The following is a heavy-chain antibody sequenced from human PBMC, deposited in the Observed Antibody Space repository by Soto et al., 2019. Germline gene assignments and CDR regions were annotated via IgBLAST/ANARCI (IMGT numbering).Heavy chain of an antibody. CDR1: GFTFSSYW. Sequence: PGGSLRLSCAASGFTFSSYWMSWVRQAPGKGLEWVANIKQDGSEKYYVDSAKGRFTISRDNAKNSLYLQMNSLRAEDTAVYYCARDRGSSGYNWFDPWGQGTLVTVSS. V-gene: IGHV3-7*03. J-gene: IGHJ5*02. CDR3: ARDRGSSGYNWFDP. D-gene: IGHD6-6*01. CDR2: IKQDGSEK.